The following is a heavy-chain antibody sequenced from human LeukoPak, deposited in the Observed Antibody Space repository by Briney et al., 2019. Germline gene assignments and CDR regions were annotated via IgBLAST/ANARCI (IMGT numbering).Heavy chain of an antibody. CDR2: ISGSGGST. V-gene: IGHV3-23*01. CDR3: AKETVVVVAATPDAFDI. CDR1: GFTFSSYA. D-gene: IGHD2-15*01. J-gene: IGHJ3*02. Sequence: GGSLRLSCAASGFTFSSYAMSWVRQAPGKGLEWVSGISGSGGSTHYADSVKDRVTISRDNSKNTLYLQMNSLRAEDTAVYYCAKETVVVVAATPDAFDIWGQGTMVTVSS.